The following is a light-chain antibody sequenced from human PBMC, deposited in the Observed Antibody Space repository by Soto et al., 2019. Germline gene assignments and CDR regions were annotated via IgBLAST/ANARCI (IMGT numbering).Light chain of an antibody. CDR2: SAS. Sequence: DIQMTQSPSSLSASVGDRVTVTCRTSQNINNYLNWYQQRPGKAPKLLIYSASTVQSGIPLSFSGSVSGTDFTLTISSLEPEDFATYYCEQTYSTPVTFGQGTRLEIK. V-gene: IGKV1-39*01. CDR3: EQTYSTPVT. CDR1: QNINNY. J-gene: IGKJ5*01.